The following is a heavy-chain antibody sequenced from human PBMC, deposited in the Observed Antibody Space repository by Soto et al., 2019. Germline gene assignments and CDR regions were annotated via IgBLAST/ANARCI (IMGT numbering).Heavy chain of an antibody. D-gene: IGHD3-22*01. J-gene: IGHJ4*02. V-gene: IGHV3-23*01. Sequence: GGSLRLSCAASGCTFNSYAMSWVRQAPGKGLEWVSAISGSGSNTYYADSVKGRFTISRDNPKNTLYLQMDSVRAEDTAVYYCAKDINGYYRPIDSWGQGTVVTVSS. CDR1: GCTFNSYA. CDR3: AKDINGYYRPIDS. CDR2: ISGSGSNT.